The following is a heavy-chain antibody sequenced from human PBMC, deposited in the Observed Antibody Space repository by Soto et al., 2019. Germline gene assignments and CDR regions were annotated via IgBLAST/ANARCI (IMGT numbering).Heavy chain of an antibody. J-gene: IGHJ4*02. Sequence: SETLSLTCTASGGSISSYYWSWIRQPPGKGLEWIGYIYYSGSTNYNPSLKSRVTISVDTSKNQFSLKLSSVTAADTAVYYCARVSYSGLALDYWGQGTLVTVSS. CDR3: ARVSYSGLALDY. D-gene: IGHD2-15*01. V-gene: IGHV4-59*01. CDR1: GGSISSYY. CDR2: IYYSGST.